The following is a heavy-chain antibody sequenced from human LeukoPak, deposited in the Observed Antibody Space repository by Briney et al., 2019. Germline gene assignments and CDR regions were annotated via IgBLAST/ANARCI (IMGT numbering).Heavy chain of an antibody. V-gene: IGHV3-66*01. Sequence: GGSLRLSCAASGFTVSSNYMSWVRQAPGKGLEWVSVIYSGGSTYYADSVKGRFTISRDNSKNTLYLQMNSLRAEDTAVYYCARDRIAAAGTFFYWGQGTLVTVSS. J-gene: IGHJ4*02. CDR2: IYSGGST. CDR1: GFTVSSNY. D-gene: IGHD6-13*01. CDR3: ARDRIAAAGTFFY.